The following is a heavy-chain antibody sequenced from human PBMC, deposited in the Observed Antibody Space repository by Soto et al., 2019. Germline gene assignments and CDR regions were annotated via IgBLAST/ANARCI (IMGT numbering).Heavy chain of an antibody. J-gene: IGHJ6*02. Sequence: ASVKVSCKASGYTFTSYYMHWVRQAPGQGLEWMGIINPSGGSTSYAQKFQGRVTMTRDTSTSTVYMELSSLRSEDTAVYYCARDRGTIFGVAAFYGMDVWGQGTTVTVSS. V-gene: IGHV1-46*01. CDR3: ARDRGTIFGVAAFYGMDV. D-gene: IGHD3-3*01. CDR1: GYTFTSYY. CDR2: INPSGGST.